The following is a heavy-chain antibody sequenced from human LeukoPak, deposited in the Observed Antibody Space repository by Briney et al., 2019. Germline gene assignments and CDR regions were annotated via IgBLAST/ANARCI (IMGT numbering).Heavy chain of an antibody. CDR3: ATSSGYKNH. Sequence: SETLSLTCAVYGGSFSGYYWSWIRQPPGKGLEWIGEINHSGSTNYNPSLKSRVTISVDTSKNQFSLKPSSVTAADTAVYYCATSSGYKNHWGQGTLVTVSS. CDR2: INHSGST. J-gene: IGHJ4*02. CDR1: GGSFSGYY. V-gene: IGHV4-34*01. D-gene: IGHD3-22*01.